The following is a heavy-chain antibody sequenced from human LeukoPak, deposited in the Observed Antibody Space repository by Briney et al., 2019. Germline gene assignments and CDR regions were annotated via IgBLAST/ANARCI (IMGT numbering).Heavy chain of an antibody. V-gene: IGHV3-7*01. CDR3: ARVPAGVIGMKDAFDI. J-gene: IGHJ3*02. CDR2: INQDGSEK. Sequence: GGSLRLSCATSGFTFTTFWMHWVRQAPGKGLEWVANINQDGSEKYYVDSVKGRFTISRDNAKNSLYLQMNSLRAEDTAVYYCARVPAGVIGMKDAFDIWGQGTMVTVSS. D-gene: IGHD3-16*02. CDR1: GFTFTTFW.